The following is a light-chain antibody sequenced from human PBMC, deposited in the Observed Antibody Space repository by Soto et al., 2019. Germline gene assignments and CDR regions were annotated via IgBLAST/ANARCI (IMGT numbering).Light chain of an antibody. J-gene: IGLJ2*01. CDR1: KNDVGGYDY. V-gene: IGLV2-14*01. CDR3: SSYTSRDTVV. Sequence: QSALTQPASVSGSLGQSITISCTGTKNDVGGYDYVSWYQQHPGKAPKLMIFEVNNRPSGVSTRFSGSKSGNTASLAISGLQGEDEADYYCSSYTSRDTVVFGGGTKLTVL. CDR2: EVN.